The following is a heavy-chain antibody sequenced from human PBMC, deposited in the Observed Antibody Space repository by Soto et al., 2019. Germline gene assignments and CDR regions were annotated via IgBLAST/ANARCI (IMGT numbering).Heavy chain of an antibody. CDR3: ARERDAPKYYFDY. J-gene: IGHJ4*02. V-gene: IGHV3-30-3*01. CDR1: GFTFSSYA. CDR2: ISYDGSNK. Sequence: QVQLVESGRGVVQPGRSLRLSCAASGFTFSSYAMHWVRQAPGKGLEWVAVISYDGSNKYYADSVKGRFTISRDNSKNTLYLQMNSLRAEDTAVYYCARERDAPKYYFDYWGQGTLVTVSS.